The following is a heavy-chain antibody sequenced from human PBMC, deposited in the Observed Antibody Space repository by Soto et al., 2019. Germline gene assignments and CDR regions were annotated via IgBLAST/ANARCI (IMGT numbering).Heavy chain of an antibody. CDR3: ARDGGEGGATNHFDY. CDR2: ISYDGSNK. CDR1: GFTFSSYA. J-gene: IGHJ4*02. D-gene: IGHD1-26*01. V-gene: IGHV3-30-3*01. Sequence: GGSLRLSCAASGFTFSSYAMHWVRQAPGKGLEWVAVISYDGSNKYYADSVKGRFTISRDNSKNTLYLQMNSLRAEDTAVYYCARDGGEGGATNHFDYWGQGTLVTVSS.